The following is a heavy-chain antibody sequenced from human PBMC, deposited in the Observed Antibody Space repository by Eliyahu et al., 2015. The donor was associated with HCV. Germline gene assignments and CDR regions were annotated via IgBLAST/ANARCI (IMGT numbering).Heavy chain of an antibody. Sequence: QVQLVQSGAEVKKPGASVKVSCKASGYIFSNYGISWVRQAPGQGLEWMGWISAYNGNRNYAQKFQGRVTMATDTSTNTAYMEIRNLRSDDTAVFFCARAPLHYYHYGLDVWGQGTTVTVSS. CDR1: GYIFSNYG. CDR3: ARAPLHYYHYGLDV. V-gene: IGHV1-18*01. J-gene: IGHJ6*02. CDR2: ISAYNGNR.